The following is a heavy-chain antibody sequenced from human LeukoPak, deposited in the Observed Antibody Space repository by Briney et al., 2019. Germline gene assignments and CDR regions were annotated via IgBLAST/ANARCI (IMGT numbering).Heavy chain of an antibody. CDR1: GFTFSGCN. D-gene: IGHD3-22*01. CDR3: ARDRDYYDSSGYSFDY. Sequence: PGGSLGLSCAASGFTFSGCNMNWVRQAPGKGLEWVSSISSAGSYIYYGDSVKGRFTISRDNAKNSLYLQMNSLRAEDTAVYYCARDRDYYDSSGYSFDYWGQGTLVTVSS. J-gene: IGHJ4*02. CDR2: ISSAGSYI. V-gene: IGHV3-21*01.